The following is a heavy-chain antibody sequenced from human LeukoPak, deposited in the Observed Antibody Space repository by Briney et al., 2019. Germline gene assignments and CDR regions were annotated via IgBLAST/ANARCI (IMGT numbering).Heavy chain of an antibody. CDR3: ARDQTYMDV. CDR2: IYHSGNT. J-gene: IGHJ6*03. CDR1: GYSISSGYY. V-gene: IGHV4-38-2*02. Sequence: PSETLSLTCAVSGYSISSGYYWVWIRQPPGQGLEWIGSIYHSGNTYYNPSLKSRVTISVDTSKNQFSLKLNSVTAADTAVYYCARDQTYMDVWGKGTTVTVSS.